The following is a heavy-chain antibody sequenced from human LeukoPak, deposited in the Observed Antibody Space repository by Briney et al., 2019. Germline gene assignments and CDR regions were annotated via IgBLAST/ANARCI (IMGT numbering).Heavy chain of an antibody. CDR2: VYYTGTT. CDR3: ARDEGSWYFDL. D-gene: IGHD2-15*01. V-gene: IGHV4-39*07. CDR1: GGSISSRNYY. J-gene: IGHJ2*01. Sequence: SETLSLTCTVSGGSISSRNYYWSWIRQPSGKGLEWIGGVYYTGTTYSNPSLKSRVTISVDTSKNQFSLRLSSVTAADTAVYYCARDEGSWYFDLWGRGTLVTVSS.